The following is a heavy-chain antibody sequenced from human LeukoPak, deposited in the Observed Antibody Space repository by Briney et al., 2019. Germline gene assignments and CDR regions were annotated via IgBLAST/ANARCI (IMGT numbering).Heavy chain of an antibody. J-gene: IGHJ5*02. D-gene: IGHD1-26*01. Sequence: GGSLKLSCVASGFTFSDSAIHWVRQSSGKGLQWIGHMDKETNLYATALAASVKGRFTVSRDDSKNTAYLHMNSLKTEDTALYYCTRDSGTYNWFDPWGQGTLVTVSS. CDR3: TRDSGTYNWFDP. CDR2: MDKETNLYAT. CDR1: GFTFSDSA. V-gene: IGHV3-73*01.